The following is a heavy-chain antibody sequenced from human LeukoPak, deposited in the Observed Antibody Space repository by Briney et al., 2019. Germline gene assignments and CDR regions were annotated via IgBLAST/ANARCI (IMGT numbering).Heavy chain of an antibody. J-gene: IGHJ4*02. V-gene: IGHV3-21*01. Sequence: GGSLRLSCAASGFTFGSYSMNWVRQAPGKGLEWVSSISSSSSYIYYADSVKGRFTISRDNAKNSLYLQMNSLRAEDTAVYYCARGSRAGSGGSCSDYWGQGTLVTVSS. CDR2: ISSSSSYI. CDR1: GFTFGSYS. CDR3: ARGSRAGSGGSCSDY. D-gene: IGHD2-15*01.